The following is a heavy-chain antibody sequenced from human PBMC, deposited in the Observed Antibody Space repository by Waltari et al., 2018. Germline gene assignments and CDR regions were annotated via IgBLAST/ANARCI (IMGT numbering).Heavy chain of an antibody. Sequence: EVQLLESGGGLVQPGGSLRLSCAASGFTFSSYAMSWVRQAPGKGLEWVSAISGSGGSTYYAESVKSRFTISRDNSKNTLYLQMNSRRAEDTAVYYCAKDLGWSWIEGAFDIWGQGTMVTVSS. V-gene: IGHV3-23*01. D-gene: IGHD3-10*01. CDR1: GFTFSSYA. CDR2: ISGSGGST. J-gene: IGHJ3*02. CDR3: AKDLGWSWIEGAFDI.